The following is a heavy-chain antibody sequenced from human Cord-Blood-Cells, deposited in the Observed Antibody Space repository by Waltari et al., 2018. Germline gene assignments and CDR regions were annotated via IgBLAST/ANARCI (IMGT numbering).Heavy chain of an antibody. V-gene: IGHV4-34*01. Sequence: QVQLQQWGAGLLKPSETLSLTCAVYGGSFRGYYWSWIRQPPGKGLEWIGEIDHSGRTHYNRSLKSRFTISVDTSNNQFSLKLSSVTAADTSVYYCARVPSISAYYYYYYYMDVWGKGTSVTVSS. J-gene: IGHJ6*03. CDR3: ARVPSISAYYYYYYYMDV. CDR1: GGSFRGYY. D-gene: IGHD6-6*01. CDR2: IDHSGRT.